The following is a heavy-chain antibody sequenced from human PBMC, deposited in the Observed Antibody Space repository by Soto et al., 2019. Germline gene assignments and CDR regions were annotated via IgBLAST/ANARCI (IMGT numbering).Heavy chain of an antibody. CDR1: GFTFSNYA. Sequence: QVQLVESGGGVVQPGRSLRLSCAASGFTFSNYAMHWVRQAPGKGLEWVAAILSDEINKYSADSVKGRFTISRDNSKNTIYLQVKSMRAEDRAVYYCGIIETIGGGDAFDIWGQGTMVTVSS. V-gene: IGHV3-30-3*01. J-gene: IGHJ3*02. D-gene: IGHD2-15*01. CDR3: GIIETIGGGDAFDI. CDR2: ILSDEINK.